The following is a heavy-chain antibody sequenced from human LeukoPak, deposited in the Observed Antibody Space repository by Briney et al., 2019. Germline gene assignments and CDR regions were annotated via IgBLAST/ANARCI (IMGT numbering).Heavy chain of an antibody. V-gene: IGHV1-69*05. D-gene: IGHD2-8*01. CDR2: IIPIFGTA. J-gene: IGHJ3*02. CDR1: GGTFSSYA. CDR3: ARGAPIIPYCTNGVCYTGYDAFDI. Sequence: SVKVSCKASGGTFSSYAISWVRQAPGQGLEWMGRIIPIFGTANYAQKFQGRVTITTDESTSTAYMELSSLRSEDTAVYYCARGAPIIPYCTNGVCYTGYDAFDIWGQGTMVTVSS.